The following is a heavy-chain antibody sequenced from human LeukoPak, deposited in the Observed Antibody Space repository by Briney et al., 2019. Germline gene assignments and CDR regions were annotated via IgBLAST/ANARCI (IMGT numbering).Heavy chain of an antibody. D-gene: IGHD2-2*01. V-gene: IGHV3-30*04. CDR1: GFTFSSYA. Sequence: GGSLRLSCAASGFTFSSYAMHWVRQAPGKGLEWVAVISYDGSNKYYADSVKGRFTVSRDNSKNTLYLQMNSLRAEDTAVYYCARTVPAANWALRGYWYFDLWGRGTLVTVSS. CDR3: ARTVPAANWALRGYWYFDL. CDR2: ISYDGSNK. J-gene: IGHJ2*01.